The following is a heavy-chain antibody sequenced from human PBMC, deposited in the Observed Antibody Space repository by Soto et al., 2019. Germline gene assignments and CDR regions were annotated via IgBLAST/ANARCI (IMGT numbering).Heavy chain of an antibody. Sequence: ASVKVSCKASGYTFTSYYMHWVRQAPGQGLEWMGIINPSGGSTSYAQKFQGRVTMTRDTSTSTVYMELSSLRSEDTAVYYCAKDNPGSGSYLIDPWFDPWGQGTLVTVSS. CDR2: INPSGGST. CDR3: AKDNPGSGSYLIDPWFDP. CDR1: GYTFTSYY. J-gene: IGHJ5*02. V-gene: IGHV1-46*01. D-gene: IGHD1-26*01.